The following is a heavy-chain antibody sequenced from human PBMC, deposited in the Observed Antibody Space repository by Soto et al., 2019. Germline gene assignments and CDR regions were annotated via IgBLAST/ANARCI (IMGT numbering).Heavy chain of an antibody. J-gene: IGHJ4*02. CDR3: AKDLSNIRGSYLDY. V-gene: IGHV3-23*01. CDR2: ISGSGGST. D-gene: IGHD1-26*01. Sequence: GGSLRLSCAASGFTFSSYAMSWVRQAPGKGLEWVSAISGSGGSTYYADSVKGRFTISRDNSKNTLYLQMNSLRAEDTAVYYCAKDLSNIRGSYLDYWGQGTLVTVSS. CDR1: GFTFSSYA.